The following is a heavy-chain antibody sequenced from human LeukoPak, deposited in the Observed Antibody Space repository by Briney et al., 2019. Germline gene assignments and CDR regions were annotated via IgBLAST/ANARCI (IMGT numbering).Heavy chain of an antibody. CDR2: IWYDGSNK. CDR3: ARGDYAYYGMDF. CDR1: GFTFSSYG. Sequence: GRSLRLSCAASGFTFSSYGMHWVRQAPGKGLEWVAVIWYDGSNKYYADSVKGRFTISRDNSQNTLYLQMNRLRAEDTAVYYCARGDYAYYGMDFWGQATTVTVPS. V-gene: IGHV3-33*01. J-gene: IGHJ6*02.